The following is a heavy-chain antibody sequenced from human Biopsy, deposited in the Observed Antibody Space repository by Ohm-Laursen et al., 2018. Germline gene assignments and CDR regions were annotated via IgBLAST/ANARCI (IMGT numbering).Heavy chain of an antibody. J-gene: IGHJ1*01. CDR1: GGTFSNYG. D-gene: IGHD3-9*01. CDR3: ATKLTGYFHH. Sequence: SSVKVSCKAPGGTFSNYGVNWVRQAPGQGLEWLGGNIPILGTGNYAQKSQDRVTVAADTSTSTATMELRSLRSDDTAVYYCATKLTGYFHHWGQGTLVNVSS. V-gene: IGHV1-69*06. CDR2: NIPILGTG.